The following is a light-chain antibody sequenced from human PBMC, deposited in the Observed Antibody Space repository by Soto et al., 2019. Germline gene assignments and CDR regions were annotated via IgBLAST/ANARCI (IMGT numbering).Light chain of an antibody. J-gene: IGLJ1*01. CDR2: EVS. Sequence: QSVLTQPASVAGTPGQSITISCTGTSSDVGGYNYVYWYQQHPGKAPKLMIYEVSNRPSRVSNRFSGSKSGNTASLTISGLQAEDEADYYCSSYTSSSTDVFGTGTKVTVL. V-gene: IGLV2-14*01. CDR1: SSDVGGYNY. CDR3: SSYTSSSTDV.